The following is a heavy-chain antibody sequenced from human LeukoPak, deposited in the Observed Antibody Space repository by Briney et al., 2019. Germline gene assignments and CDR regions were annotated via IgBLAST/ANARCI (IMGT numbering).Heavy chain of an antibody. D-gene: IGHD6-19*01. V-gene: IGHV3-23*01. CDR3: ARRLVAGTYYFDY. CDR2: VSGSGGTT. Sequence: GGSLRLSCAASGFTFSSYAMSWVRQAPGKGLEWVSAVSGSGGTTYYADSVKGRFTISRDNSKNTLYLQMNSLRAEDTAVYYCARRLVAGTYYFDYWGQGALVTVSS. CDR1: GFTFSSYA. J-gene: IGHJ4*02.